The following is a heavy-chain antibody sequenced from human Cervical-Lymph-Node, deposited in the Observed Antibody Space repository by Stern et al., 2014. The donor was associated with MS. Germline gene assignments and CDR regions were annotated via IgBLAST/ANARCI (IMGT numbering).Heavy chain of an antibody. CDR2: IIPILGTA. J-gene: IGHJ6*02. CDR1: GGTFNVYA. Sequence: VQLVQSGAEVKKPGSSVKISCKASGGTFNVYAINWLRQAPGQGLEWMGGIIPILGTANYAQKFQGRVTINADAFTRTKYMQLSSLRDTDTAVYYCARDGRHAYTYALDVRGQGTTVTVSS. V-gene: IGHV1-69*01. CDR3: ARDGRHAYTYALDV. D-gene: IGHD2-2*02.